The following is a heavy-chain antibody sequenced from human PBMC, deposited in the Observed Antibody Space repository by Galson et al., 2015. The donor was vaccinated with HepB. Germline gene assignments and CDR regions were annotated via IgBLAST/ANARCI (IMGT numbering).Heavy chain of an antibody. CDR2: IRSKATNYAA. D-gene: IGHD6-13*01. Sequence: SLRLSCAASGFTFSGSAIHWVRRASGRGPEWIGHIRSKATNYAALYVPSLKGRFTIPRDDSKNMAYLHMRSLKTDDTAVYYCVRSGDFSGYSSRWGQGTLVTVSS. CDR1: GFTFSGSA. V-gene: IGHV3-73*01. J-gene: IGHJ4*02. CDR3: VRSGDFSGYSSR.